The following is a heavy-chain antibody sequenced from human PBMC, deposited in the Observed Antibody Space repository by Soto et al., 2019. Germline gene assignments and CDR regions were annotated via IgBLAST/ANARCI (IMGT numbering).Heavy chain of an antibody. CDR2: LFYTGST. J-gene: IGHJ5*02. CDR3: AHFSDLEWFDP. V-gene: IGHV4-59*01. CDR1: GGSISRYF. Sequence: QVQLQESGPGLVRPSETLSLTCTVSGGSISRYFWSWIRQSPGKGLEWIGYLFYTGSTTYNPALMSRVPISIDRSKSQFSLKLSSLAAADTAVYFCAHFSDLEWFDPWGQGTLVNVSS. D-gene: IGHD2-21*01.